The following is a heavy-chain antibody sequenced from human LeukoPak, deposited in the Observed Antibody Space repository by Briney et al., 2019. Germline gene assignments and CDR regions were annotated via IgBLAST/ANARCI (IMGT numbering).Heavy chain of an antibody. Sequence: PSETLSLTCTVPGGSISSSTYYWGWIRQPPGKGPEWIGNIYYGGSSYSNPSLKSRLTISVDTSKNQFSLKLSSVTAADTAVYYCGRPLGCFSSGCPYDAFDIWGHGTMVTVSS. CDR1: GGSISSSTYY. D-gene: IGHD2-2*01. J-gene: IGHJ3*02. CDR3: GRPLGCFSSGCPYDAFDI. CDR2: IYYGGSS. V-gene: IGHV4-39*01.